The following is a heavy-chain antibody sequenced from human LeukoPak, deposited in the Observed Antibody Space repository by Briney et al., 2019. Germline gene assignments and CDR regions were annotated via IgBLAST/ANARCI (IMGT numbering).Heavy chain of an antibody. CDR2: VYYTGST. Sequence: KPSETLSLTCTVSGGSISSTSYYWGWIRQSPGKGLEWIGSVYYTGSTQDNPSLKGRVTISEDTSKNQFSLKLTSVTAEDTAVYYCARQPGDGYNLVYWFDPWGQGTLVTVSS. J-gene: IGHJ5*02. V-gene: IGHV4-39*01. CDR3: ARQPGDGYNLVYWFDP. D-gene: IGHD5-24*01. CDR1: GGSISSTSYY.